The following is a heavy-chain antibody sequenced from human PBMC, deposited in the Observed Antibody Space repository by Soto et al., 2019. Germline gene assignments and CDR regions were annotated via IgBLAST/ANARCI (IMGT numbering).Heavy chain of an antibody. Sequence: EMQLVESGGRLVQPGRSLTLSCAASGFTFDNYPMHWVRQAPGKGLEWVSGISWNSAMIGYADSVRGRFSISRDNAKNSLYLQMTSLRPEDTALYYCEKRSRRNWSLDYWGQGTLVTVSS. J-gene: IGHJ4*02. CDR2: ISWNSAMI. V-gene: IGHV3-9*01. CDR1: GFTFDNYP. CDR3: EKRSRRNWSLDY. D-gene: IGHD6-13*01.